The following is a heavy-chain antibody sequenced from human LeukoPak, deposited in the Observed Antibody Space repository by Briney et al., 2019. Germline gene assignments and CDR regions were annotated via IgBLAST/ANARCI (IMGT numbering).Heavy chain of an antibody. CDR3: ARHPGRMVSFDF. D-gene: IGHD2-8*01. CDR1: GGSFSSSSYY. V-gene: IGHV4-39*01. CDR2: IYYGGSP. Sequence: SETLSLTCTVSGGSFSSSSYYWGWIRQPPGKGPEWIGTIYYGGSPYYNPSLKSGATISVHTSKNQFSLKLSSVTAADTAVYYCARHPGRMVSFDFWGQGALVTVSS. J-gene: IGHJ4*02.